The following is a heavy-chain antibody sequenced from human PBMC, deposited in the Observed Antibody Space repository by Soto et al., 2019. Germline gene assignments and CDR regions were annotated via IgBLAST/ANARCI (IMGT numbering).Heavy chain of an antibody. CDR2: ISRDGTNT. CDR1: GFTFDDYN. CDR3: VKETYYYDVSSYYPLGS. V-gene: IGHV3-43*01. J-gene: IGHJ5*02. Sequence: GGSLRLSCAASGFTFDDYNMHWVRQAPGKGLEWVSLISRDGTNTNYAESVKGRFTISRDNSKNSLYLQMNSLRTVDTALYYCVKETYYYDVSSYYPLGSWGQGTLVTVSS. D-gene: IGHD3-22*01.